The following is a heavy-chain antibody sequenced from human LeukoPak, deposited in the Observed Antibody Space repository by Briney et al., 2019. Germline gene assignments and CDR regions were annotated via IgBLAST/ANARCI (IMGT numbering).Heavy chain of an antibody. Sequence: SETLSLTCTVSAGSITDYYWIWIRQPPGKGLEYIGYIYYNGATNYNPSLKSRVTISVDTSKNQFSLNLRSVTAADTAVYYCTRSDYSTYFNYWGPGTLVTVSS. J-gene: IGHJ4*02. V-gene: IGHV4-59*01. CDR3: TRSDYSTYFNY. CDR2: IYYNGAT. D-gene: IGHD2-15*01. CDR1: AGSITDYY.